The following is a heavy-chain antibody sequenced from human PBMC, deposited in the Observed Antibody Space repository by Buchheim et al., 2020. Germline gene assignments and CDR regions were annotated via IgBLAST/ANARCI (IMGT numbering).Heavy chain of an antibody. V-gene: IGHV3-7*01. D-gene: IGHD5-18*01. CDR1: GFPFSTYW. Sequence: EVQLVESGGGLVQPGGSLRLSCAASGFPFSTYWMSWVRQAPGKGLEWVANIKQDGSEKFYVDSVKGRFTISRDNAKNSLYLQMNSLRAEDTAVYYCGRIYSYGSNYYYYGMDVWGQGTT. J-gene: IGHJ6*02. CDR2: IKQDGSEK. CDR3: GRIYSYGSNYYYYGMDV.